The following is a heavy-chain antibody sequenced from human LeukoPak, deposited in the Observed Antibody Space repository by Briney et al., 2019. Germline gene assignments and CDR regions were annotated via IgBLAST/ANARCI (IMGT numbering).Heavy chain of an antibody. V-gene: IGHV3-11*01. CDR1: GFTFSDYY. D-gene: IGHD2-2*01. J-gene: IGHJ4*02. CDR3: ARFTRPILPAATDY. CDR2: ISTTGSTI. Sequence: PGGSLRLSCAASGFTFSDYYMSWIRQAPGKGLEWVSYISTTGSTIYYADSVKGRFTMSRDNAKNSLYLQMNSLRAEDTAVYYCARFTRPILPAATDYWGQGTLVTVSS.